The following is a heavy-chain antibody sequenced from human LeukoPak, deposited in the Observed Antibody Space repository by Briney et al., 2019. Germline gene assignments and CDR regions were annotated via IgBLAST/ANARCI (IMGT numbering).Heavy chain of an antibody. CDR2: INHSGST. V-gene: IGHV4-34*01. J-gene: IGHJ4*02. CDR1: GGSFSGYY. CDR3: AGADVVVTAPIGY. Sequence: SETLSLTCAVYGGSFSGYYWSWIRQPPGKGLEWIGEINHSGSTNYNPSLKSRVTISVDTSKNQFSLKLSSVTAADTAVYYCAGADVVVTAPIGYWGQGTLVTVSS. D-gene: IGHD2-21*02.